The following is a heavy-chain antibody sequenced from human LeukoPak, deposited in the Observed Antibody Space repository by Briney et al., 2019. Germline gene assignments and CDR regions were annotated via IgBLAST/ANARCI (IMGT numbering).Heavy chain of an antibody. J-gene: IGHJ5*02. D-gene: IGHD3-9*01. CDR3: ARGRYFDWLLYSWFDP. V-gene: IGHV4-34*01. Sequence: PSETLSLTCAVYGGSFSGYYWSWIHQPPGKGLEWIGEINHSGSTNYNPSLKSRVTISVDTSKNQFSLKLSSVTAADTAVYYCARGRYFDWLLYSWFDPWGQGTLVTVSS. CDR1: GGSFSGYY. CDR2: INHSGST.